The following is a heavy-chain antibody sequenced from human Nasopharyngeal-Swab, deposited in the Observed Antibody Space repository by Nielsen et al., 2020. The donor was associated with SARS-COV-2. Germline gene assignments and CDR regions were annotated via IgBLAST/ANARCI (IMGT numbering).Heavy chain of an antibody. CDR2: IGGSGASP. Sequence: GESLKISCAASGFAFSYYAMSWVRQAPGKGPEWVSGIGGSGASPYYADSVKGRFSISRDNSKNTLYLQMDSLRAEDTAVYFCVAQGYSTWYYFQHWGQGTLVTVSS. D-gene: IGHD2/OR15-2a*01. J-gene: IGHJ1*01. CDR3: VAQGYSTWYYFQH. CDR1: GFAFSYYA. V-gene: IGHV3-23*01.